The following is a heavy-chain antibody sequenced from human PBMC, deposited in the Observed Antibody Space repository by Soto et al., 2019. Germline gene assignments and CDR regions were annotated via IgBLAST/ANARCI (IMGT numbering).Heavy chain of an antibody. CDR1: GFTFSSYA. CDR2: ISYDGSNK. J-gene: IGHJ6*02. D-gene: IGHD3-10*01. V-gene: IGHV3-30-3*01. CDR3: TRGGEKGLVGGMDV. Sequence: QVQLVESGGGVVQPGRSLRLSCAASGFTFSSYAMHWVRQAPGKGLEWVAVISYDGSNKYYADSVKGRFTISRDNSKNTLYLQMNSLRAEDTAVYYCTRGGEKGLVGGMDVWGQGTTVTVSS.